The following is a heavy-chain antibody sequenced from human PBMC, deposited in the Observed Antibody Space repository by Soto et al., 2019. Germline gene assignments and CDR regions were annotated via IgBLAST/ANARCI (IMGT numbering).Heavy chain of an antibody. J-gene: IGHJ6*02. CDR2: ISAYNGNT. D-gene: IGHD3-16*02. CDR3: ARFLMITFGGVIVPPYYYYGMDV. V-gene: IGHV1-18*01. CDR1: GYTFTSYG. Sequence: ASVKVSCKASGYTFTSYGISWVRQAPGQGLEWMGWISAYNGNTNYAQKLQGRVTMTTDTSTSTAYMELRSLRSDDTAVYYCARFLMITFGGVIVPPYYYYGMDVSGQGTTVTVSS.